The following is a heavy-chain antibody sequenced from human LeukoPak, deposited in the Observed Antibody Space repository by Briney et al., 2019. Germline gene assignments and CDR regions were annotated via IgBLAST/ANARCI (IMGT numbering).Heavy chain of an antibody. V-gene: IGHV3-15*01. Sequence: GGSLRLSCAASGFTLNNAWMSWVRQAPGKGLEWLGRIKRETDGGTIDYAAPVKGRFTISRNDSRNTLYLQMDSLKIEDTAVYYCTTDRYYDNSELQFQHWGQGTLVTVSS. D-gene: IGHD3-22*01. J-gene: IGHJ1*01. CDR2: IKRETDGGTI. CDR3: TTDRYYDNSELQFQH. CDR1: GFTLNNAW.